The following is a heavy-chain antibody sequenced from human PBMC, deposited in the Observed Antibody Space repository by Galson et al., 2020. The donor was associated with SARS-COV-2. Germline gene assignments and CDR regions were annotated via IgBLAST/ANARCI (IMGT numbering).Heavy chain of an antibody. CDR1: GGSISSNNW. D-gene: IGHD3-10*01. V-gene: IGHV4-4*02. Sequence: ASETLSLTCAVSGGSISSNNWWSWVRQPPGKGLEWIGEIYHSGRTNYSPSLRGRVTISLDESKNQFSLRLSSVTAADTAVYYCVRVEGSRYSGSGTPYWYFDLWGRGTLVTVSS. CDR2: IYHSGRT. J-gene: IGHJ2*01. CDR3: VRVEGSRYSGSGTPYWYFDL.